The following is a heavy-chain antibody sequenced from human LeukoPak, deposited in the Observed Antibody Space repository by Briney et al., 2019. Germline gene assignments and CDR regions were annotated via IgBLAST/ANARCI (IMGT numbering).Heavy chain of an antibody. D-gene: IGHD3-22*01. CDR3: ARDSDYYDSSGYGAFDI. V-gene: IGHV3-30*04. CDR2: ISYDGSNK. Sequence: GGSLRLSCAASGFVFSAFPMHWVRQAPGKGLEWVAVISYDGSNKYYADSVKGRFTISRDNSKNTLYLQMNSLRAEDTAVYYCARDSDYYDSSGYGAFDIWGQGTMVTVSS. J-gene: IGHJ3*02. CDR1: GFVFSAFP.